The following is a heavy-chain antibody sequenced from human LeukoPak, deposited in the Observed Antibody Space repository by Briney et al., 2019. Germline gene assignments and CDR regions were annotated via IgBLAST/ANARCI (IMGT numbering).Heavy chain of an antibody. D-gene: IGHD3-9*01. CDR2: IDYDSSHI. CDR3: TRDPLRYLRVGHYDY. Sequence: PGGSLRLSCAASGFTFSTSAMSWVRQVPGKGLEWVSSIDYDSSHIYYAASVRGRFTISRDNARDSVYLQMDSLRVEDTAVYYCTRDPLRYLRVGHYDYWGQGTLVAASS. CDR1: GFTFSTSA. V-gene: IGHV3-21*01. J-gene: IGHJ4*02.